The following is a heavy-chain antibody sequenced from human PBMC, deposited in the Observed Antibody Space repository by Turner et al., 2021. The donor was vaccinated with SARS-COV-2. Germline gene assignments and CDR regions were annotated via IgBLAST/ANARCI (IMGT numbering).Heavy chain of an antibody. Sequence: QLQESGPGLVKASETLSLTCTVSGASIGSSRNYWGWIRQPPGKGLEWLGYVYQSGNAYYNPSLQDRLTLSVDTSMNQFSLTLSSVTVADTAVYYCVRTLIVITLPPGTFDLWGQGTVVTVSS. J-gene: IGHJ3*01. CDR3: VRTLIVITLPPGTFDL. CDR1: GASIGSSRNY. V-gene: IGHV4-31*03. CDR2: VYQSGNA. D-gene: IGHD1-26*01.